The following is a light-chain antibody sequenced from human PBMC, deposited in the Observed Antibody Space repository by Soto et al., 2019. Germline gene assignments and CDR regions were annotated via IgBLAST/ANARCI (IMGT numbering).Light chain of an antibody. Sequence: DIQMTQSPSSLSASVGDRVTITCRASQSISPYLNWYQQTPGKAPKLLVYAASNLQSGVPSRFSGGGSRTDFSLTISSLQPEDFATYFCQQSHSMPWTFGQGTKVEIK. CDR3: QQSHSMPWT. V-gene: IGKV1-39*01. CDR1: QSISPY. J-gene: IGKJ1*01. CDR2: AAS.